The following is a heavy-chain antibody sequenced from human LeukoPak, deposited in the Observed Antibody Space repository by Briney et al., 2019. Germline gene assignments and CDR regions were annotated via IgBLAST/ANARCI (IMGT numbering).Heavy chain of an antibody. Sequence: GGSLRLSCAASGFTFSSYWMSWVRQAPGKGLEWVASIKQDGSEKHYVDSVKGRFTISRDNAKNSLYLQMNSLRAGDTAVYYCARDRRYDFWSGNNWFDPWGQGTQVTVSS. D-gene: IGHD3-3*01. V-gene: IGHV3-7*03. J-gene: IGHJ5*02. CDR3: ARDRRYDFWSGNNWFDP. CDR1: GFTFSSYW. CDR2: IKQDGSEK.